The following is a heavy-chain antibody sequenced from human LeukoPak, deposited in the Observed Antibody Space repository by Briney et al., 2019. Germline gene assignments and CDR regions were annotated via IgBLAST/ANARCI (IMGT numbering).Heavy chain of an antibody. CDR1: GFTFSSYA. Sequence: GGSLRLFCAASGFTFSSYAMSWVRQAPGKGLEWVSAISGSGGSTYYADSVKGRFTISRDNSKNTLYLQMNSLRAEDTAVYYCAKDRTGPYYYDAFDIWGQGTMVTVSS. J-gene: IGHJ3*02. CDR2: ISGSGGST. D-gene: IGHD3-10*01. V-gene: IGHV3-23*01. CDR3: AKDRTGPYYYDAFDI.